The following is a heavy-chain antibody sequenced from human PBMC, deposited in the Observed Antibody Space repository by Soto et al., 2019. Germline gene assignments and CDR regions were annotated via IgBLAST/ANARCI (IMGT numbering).Heavy chain of an antibody. CDR2: IYSGGST. CDR1: GFTVSSNY. CDR3: ARDYYDILTGYYAFDI. V-gene: IGHV3-66*01. Sequence: GGSLRLSCAASGFTVSSNYMSWVRQAPGKGLEWVSVIYSGGSTYYADSVKGRFTISRDNSKNTLYLQMNSLRAEDTAVYYCARDYYDILTGYYAFDIWGQGTMVTVSS. J-gene: IGHJ3*02. D-gene: IGHD3-9*01.